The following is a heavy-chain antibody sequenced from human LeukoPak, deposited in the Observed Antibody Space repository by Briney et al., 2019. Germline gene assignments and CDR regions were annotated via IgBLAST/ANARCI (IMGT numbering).Heavy chain of an antibody. CDR1: GGSISSSNW. Sequence: PSETLSLTCAVSGGSISSSNWWSWVRQPPGKGLEWIGETYHSGSTNYNPSLKSRVTISVDKSKNQFSLKLSSVTAADTAVYYCARGMITMVRGVIGPFFDYWGQGTLVTVSS. D-gene: IGHD3-10*01. J-gene: IGHJ4*02. V-gene: IGHV4-4*02. CDR3: ARGMITMVRGVIGPFFDY. CDR2: TYHSGST.